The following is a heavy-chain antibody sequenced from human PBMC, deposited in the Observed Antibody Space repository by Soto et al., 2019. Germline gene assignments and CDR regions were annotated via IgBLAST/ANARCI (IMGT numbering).Heavy chain of an antibody. D-gene: IGHD2-2*01. CDR3: ARVCGSTSCYWEYAFDI. Sequence: QVQLQESGPGLVKPSQTLSLTCTVSGGSISSGGYYWSWIRQYPGKGLEWIGYIYYSGSTYYNPSLKSRVTISVDTSKNQFSLKLSSVTAADTAVYYCARVCGSTSCYWEYAFDIWGQGTMVTVSS. V-gene: IGHV4-31*03. CDR1: GGSISSGGYY. CDR2: IYYSGST. J-gene: IGHJ3*02.